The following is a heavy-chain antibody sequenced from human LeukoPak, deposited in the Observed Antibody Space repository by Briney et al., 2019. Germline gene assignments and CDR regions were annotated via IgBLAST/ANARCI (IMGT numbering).Heavy chain of an antibody. CDR3: AREEPIVYGSGSYSPGRWFDP. V-gene: IGHV1-2*02. CDR2: INPNSGGT. CDR1: GYTFTGYY. D-gene: IGHD3-10*01. J-gene: IGHJ5*02. Sequence: ASVKVSCKASGYTFTGYYMHWVRQAPGQGLEWMGWINPNSGGTNYAQKFQGRVTMTRDTSISTAYMELSRLRSDDTAVYYCAREEPIVYGSGSYSPGRWFDPGGQGTLVTVSA.